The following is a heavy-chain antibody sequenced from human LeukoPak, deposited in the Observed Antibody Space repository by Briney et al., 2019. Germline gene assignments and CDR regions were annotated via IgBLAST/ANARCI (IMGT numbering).Heavy chain of an antibody. Sequence: PGGSLRLSCAASGFTVSSNYMSWVRQAPGKGLEWVSVIYSGGSTYYADSVKGRFTISRDNSKNTLYLQTNSLRAEDTAVYYCARDGGSGSQRAFDIWGQGTMVTVSS. D-gene: IGHD3-10*01. V-gene: IGHV3-53*01. CDR3: ARDGGSGSQRAFDI. CDR1: GFTVSSNY. CDR2: IYSGGST. J-gene: IGHJ3*02.